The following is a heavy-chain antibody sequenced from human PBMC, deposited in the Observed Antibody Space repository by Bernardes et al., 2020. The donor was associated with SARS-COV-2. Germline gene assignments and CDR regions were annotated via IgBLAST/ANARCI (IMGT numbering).Heavy chain of an antibody. CDR1: GFTFSSSV. J-gene: IGHJ4*02. D-gene: IGHD5-18*01. Sequence: SLIRSCAASGFTFSSSVMNWVRQAPGQGLEWVSYISTGGSTKYYADSVKGRFTISRDNAKNSLYLQMNSLRAEDTAVYYCAREYTYGFDSWGQGTLVTVSS. CDR3: AREYTYGFDS. CDR2: ISTGGSTK. V-gene: IGHV3-48*03.